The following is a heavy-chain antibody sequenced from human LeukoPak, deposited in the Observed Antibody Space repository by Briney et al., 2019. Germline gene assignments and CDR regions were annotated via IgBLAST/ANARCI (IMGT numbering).Heavy chain of an antibody. V-gene: IGHV1-24*01. Sequence: GASVKVSCKVSGYTLTELSMHWVRQAPGKGLEWMGGFDPEDGERIYAKKLQGRVTMTEDTSTDTAYMELSSLRSEDTAVYYCATQWLVRGLGCYFDYWGQGTLVTVSS. D-gene: IGHD6-19*01. CDR2: FDPEDGER. CDR1: GYTLTELS. CDR3: ATQWLVRGLGCYFDY. J-gene: IGHJ4*02.